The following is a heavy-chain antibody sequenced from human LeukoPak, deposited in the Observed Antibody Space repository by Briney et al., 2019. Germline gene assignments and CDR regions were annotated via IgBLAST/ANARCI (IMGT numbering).Heavy chain of an antibody. Sequence: GGSLRLSCAASGFTFDDYGMSWVRQAPGKGLEWVSGINWNGGSTGYADSAKGRFTISRDNAKNSLYLQMNSLRAEDTALYYCARVNIEAVAGKNYYYYMDVWGKGTTVTVSS. D-gene: IGHD6-19*01. CDR1: GFTFDDYG. V-gene: IGHV3-20*04. CDR3: ARVNIEAVAGKNYYYYMDV. CDR2: INWNGGST. J-gene: IGHJ6*03.